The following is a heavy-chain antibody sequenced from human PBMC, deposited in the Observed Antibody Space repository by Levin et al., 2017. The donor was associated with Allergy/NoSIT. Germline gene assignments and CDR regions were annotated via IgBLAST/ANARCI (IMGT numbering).Heavy chain of an antibody. D-gene: IGHD4-17*01. CDR2: INHSGST. V-gene: IGHV4-34*01. CDR1: GGSFSGYY. Sequence: GSLRLSCAVYGGSFSGYYWSWIRQPPGKGLEWIGEINHSGSTNYNPSLKSRVTISVDTSKNQFSLKLSSVTAADTAVYYCARVYGDYYYYYGMDVWGQGTTVTVSS. J-gene: IGHJ6*02. CDR3: ARVYGDYYYYYGMDV.